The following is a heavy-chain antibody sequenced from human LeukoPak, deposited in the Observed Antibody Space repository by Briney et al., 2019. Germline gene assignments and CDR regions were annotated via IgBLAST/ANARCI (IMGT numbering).Heavy chain of an antibody. CDR2: INPNSGGT. D-gene: IGHD6-19*01. CDR3: ARRLVPDY. CDR1: GYTFTGYY. V-gene: IGHV1-2*02. J-gene: IGHJ4*02. Sequence: GASVKVSCKASGYTFTGYYMHWVRQAPGQGLEWMGWINPNSGGTNYAQKFQGRVTMTRDRSISTAYMELSRLRSDAPAAYYCARRLVPDYWGQGTLVTVSS.